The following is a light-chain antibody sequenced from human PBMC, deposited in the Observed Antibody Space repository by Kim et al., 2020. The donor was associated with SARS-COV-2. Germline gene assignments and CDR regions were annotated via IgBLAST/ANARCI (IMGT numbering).Light chain of an antibody. CDR2: DAS. CDR1: QSINSW. CDR3: HQYQSYPYT. J-gene: IGKJ2*01. V-gene: IGKV1-5*01. Sequence: GDRVTITCRASQSINSWLAWYQQQPGTAPKLLIYDASSLLSGVPPRFSGRGSGTEFTLTISSLQPDDFATYYCHQYQSYPYTFGQGTKLEI.